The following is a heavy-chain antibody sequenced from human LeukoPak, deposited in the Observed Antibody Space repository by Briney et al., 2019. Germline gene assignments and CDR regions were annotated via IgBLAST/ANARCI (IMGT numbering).Heavy chain of an antibody. V-gene: IGHV4-59*01. CDR1: GGSISSYY. Sequence: SETLSLTCTVSGGSISSYYWSWIRQPPAKGLEWIRYIYNSGSTNYNPSLKSRVAMSGDTSKNQFSLKLSSVTAADTAVYYCALSRGGYYDSRSPSWAFDIWGQGTMVTVSS. J-gene: IGHJ3*02. CDR3: ALSRGGYYDSRSPSWAFDI. CDR2: IYNSGST. D-gene: IGHD3-22*01.